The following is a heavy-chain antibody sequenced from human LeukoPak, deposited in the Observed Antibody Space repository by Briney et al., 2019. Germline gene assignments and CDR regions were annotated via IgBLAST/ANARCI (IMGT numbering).Heavy chain of an antibody. V-gene: IGHV3-74*01. D-gene: IGHD2-21*02. Sequence: GGSLRLSCAASGFTFNNYWMHWVRQPPGKGLLWVSRINTDGSTTNYADSVKGRFTISRDNAKNMVYLQMNSLRAEDTALYYCARGGGDIPIDYWGQGTLVTVSS. CDR2: INTDGSTT. CDR3: ARGGGDIPIDY. CDR1: GFTFNNYW. J-gene: IGHJ4*02.